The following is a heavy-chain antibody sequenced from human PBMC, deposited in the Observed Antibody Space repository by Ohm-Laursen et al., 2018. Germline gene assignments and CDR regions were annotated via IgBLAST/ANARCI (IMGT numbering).Heavy chain of an antibody. D-gene: IGHD6-13*01. CDR2: ISGSGGST. CDR3: ARDLDEAGYSNFDY. Sequence: GSLRLSCTASGFTFSSYAMSWVRQAPGKGLEWVSAISGSGGSTYYADSVRGRFIISRDNAKNTLYVQMNSLRAEDTAMYYCARDLDEAGYSNFDYWGQGTLLTVSS. V-gene: IGHV3-23*01. CDR1: GFTFSSYA. J-gene: IGHJ4*02.